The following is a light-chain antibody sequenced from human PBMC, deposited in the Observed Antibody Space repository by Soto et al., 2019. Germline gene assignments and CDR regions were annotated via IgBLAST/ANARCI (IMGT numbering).Light chain of an antibody. CDR3: QQYGSAPLT. CDR2: GAT. V-gene: IGKV3-20*01. CDR1: QSLTAN. Sequence: EIVLTQSPGTLSLSPGERAALSCWASQSLTANLAWYQQKPGQPPRPLISGATTRAAGIPDRFTGSGSGTEFTLTINRLEPEDAAVYFCQQYGSAPLTFGGGTKVEI. J-gene: IGKJ4*01.